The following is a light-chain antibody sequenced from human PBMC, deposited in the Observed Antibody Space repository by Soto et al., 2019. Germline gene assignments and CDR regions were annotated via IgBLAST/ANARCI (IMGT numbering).Light chain of an antibody. J-gene: IGKJ5*01. Sequence: DIQLTQSPSFLSASVGDRVTITCRASQGISSYLAWYQQKPGKAPNLLIYAASTLQSGVPSRFSGSGSGTDFTLTISSLQPEDCAPYYCQQLNSYSTFGQGTRLEIK. CDR3: QQLNSYST. CDR1: QGISSY. CDR2: AAS. V-gene: IGKV1-9*01.